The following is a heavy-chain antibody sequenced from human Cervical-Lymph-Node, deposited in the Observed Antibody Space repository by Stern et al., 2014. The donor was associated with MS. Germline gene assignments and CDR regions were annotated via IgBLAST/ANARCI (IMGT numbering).Heavy chain of an antibody. V-gene: IGHV3-23*01. D-gene: IGHD3-10*01. CDR2: ISGRGATT. CDR3: ATGKNYRGGSGSYNYFYYYGLDV. J-gene: IGHJ6*02. Sequence: EVQLLESGGGLVQPGGSLRLSCAASGFSFSSQAMSWVRQAPGKGLEWVSTISGRGATTYFADSVKGRFTISRDNTNNTLYLQMNSLRAEDTAVYYCATGKNYRGGSGSYNYFYYYGLDVWGQGTTVTVFS. CDR1: GFSFSSQA.